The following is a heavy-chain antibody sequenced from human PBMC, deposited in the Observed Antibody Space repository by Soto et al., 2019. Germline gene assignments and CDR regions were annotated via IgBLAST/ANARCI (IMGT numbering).Heavy chain of an antibody. V-gene: IGHV4-39*07. J-gene: IGHJ4*02. CDR2: MYHSGST. D-gene: IGHD2-2*01. CDR1: GGSISSSSDY. CDR3: ARVPDY. Sequence: SETLSLTCTVSGGSISSSSDYWGWIRQPPGKGLEWIGYMYHSGSTYYNPSLKSRVTISIDRSKNQFSLKLSSVTAADTAVYYCARVPDYWGQGILVTVS.